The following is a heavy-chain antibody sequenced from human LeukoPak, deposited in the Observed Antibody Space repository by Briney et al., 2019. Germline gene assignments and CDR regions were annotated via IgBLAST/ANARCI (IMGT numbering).Heavy chain of an antibody. J-gene: IGHJ4*02. V-gene: IGHV3-30*02. CDR2: IRHDGGNE. CDR3: AKDRTPLWFGDFDY. D-gene: IGHD3-10*01. Sequence: QPGRSLRLSCETSGFTFSDYGMHWVRQTPGKGLEWVAFIRHDGGNEYYADSVKGRFTISRDNSKNTLYLQMNSLRAEDTAVYYCAKDRTPLWFGDFDYWGQGTLVTVSS. CDR1: GFTFSDYG.